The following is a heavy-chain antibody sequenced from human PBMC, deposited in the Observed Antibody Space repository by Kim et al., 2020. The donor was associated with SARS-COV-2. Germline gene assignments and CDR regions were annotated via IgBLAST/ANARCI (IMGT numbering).Heavy chain of an antibody. CDR3: AKDTQPVWFGEGYFDY. V-gene: IGHV3-30*02. D-gene: IGHD3-10*01. Sequence: SVTGRFTISRDNSKNTLYRHMSSLRAEDTAVYYCAKDTQPVWFGEGYFDYWGQGTLVTISS. J-gene: IGHJ4*02.